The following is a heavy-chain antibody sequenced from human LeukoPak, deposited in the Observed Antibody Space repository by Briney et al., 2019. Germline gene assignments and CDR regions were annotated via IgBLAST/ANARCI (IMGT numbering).Heavy chain of an antibody. CDR3: AKRGVVIRVILVGFHKEAYYFDS. CDR1: GISLSNYG. Sequence: GGSLRLSCAVSGISLSNYGMSWGRQAPGKGLEWVAGISGSGGGTNYADSVKGRFTISRDNPKNTLYLQMNRLRAEDTAVYFCAKRGVVIRVILVGFHKEAYYFDSWGQGALVTVSS. D-gene: IGHD3-22*01. V-gene: IGHV3-23*01. J-gene: IGHJ4*02. CDR2: ISGSGGGT.